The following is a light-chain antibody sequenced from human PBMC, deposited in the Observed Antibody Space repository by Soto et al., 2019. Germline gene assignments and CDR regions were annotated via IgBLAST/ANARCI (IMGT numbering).Light chain of an antibody. J-gene: IGKJ3*01. CDR2: DAS. CDR1: HDITSY. CDR3: QKCDALPI. Sequence: DIQMPQSPSSLSASVGDRVTITCQASHDITSYLNWYQHKPGKAPKLLIYDASILEGGVSSRFSGSGSGTHFTFTISSVQPEDVATYYCQKCDALPIFGPGTAVDFK. V-gene: IGKV1-33*01.